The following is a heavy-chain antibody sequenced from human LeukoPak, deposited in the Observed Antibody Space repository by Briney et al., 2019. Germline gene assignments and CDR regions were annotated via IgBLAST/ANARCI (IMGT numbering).Heavy chain of an antibody. Sequence: GASVKVSCKASGYTFTGYYMHWVRQAPGQGLEWMGWINPNNGGTNYAQKFQGRVTMTRDTSISTAYMELSRLRSDDTAVYYCAREPDWLPQTYYYYYYGMDVWGQGTTVTVSS. CDR2: INPNNGGT. V-gene: IGHV1-2*02. CDR3: AREPDWLPQTYYYYYYGMDV. CDR1: GYTFTGYY. J-gene: IGHJ6*02. D-gene: IGHD3-9*01.